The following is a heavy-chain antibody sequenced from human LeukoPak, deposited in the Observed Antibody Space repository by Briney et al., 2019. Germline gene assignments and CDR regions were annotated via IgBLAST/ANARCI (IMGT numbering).Heavy chain of an antibody. J-gene: IGHJ3*02. CDR3: ARSRSRDAFDI. Sequence: GGSLRLSCAASGFTFSSYSMNWVRQAPGKGLEWVSSISSSSSYIYYADSVKGRFTISRDNAKNSLYLQINSLRAEDTAVYYCARSRSRDAFDIWGQGTMVTVSS. CDR1: GFTFSSYS. D-gene: IGHD2-2*01. V-gene: IGHV3-21*01. CDR2: ISSSSSYI.